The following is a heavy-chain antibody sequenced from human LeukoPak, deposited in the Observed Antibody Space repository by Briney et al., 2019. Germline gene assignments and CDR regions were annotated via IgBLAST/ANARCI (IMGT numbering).Heavy chain of an antibody. Sequence: VASVKVSCKASGYTFTSYGISWVRQAPGQGLEWMGWISAYNGNTNYAQKLQGRVTMTTDTSTSTAYMELRSLRSDDTAVYYCARDWDETYYYYGMDVWGQGTTVTVS. CDR2: ISAYNGNT. V-gene: IGHV1-18*01. D-gene: IGHD1-26*01. CDR3: ARDWDETYYYYGMDV. CDR1: GYTFTSYG. J-gene: IGHJ6*02.